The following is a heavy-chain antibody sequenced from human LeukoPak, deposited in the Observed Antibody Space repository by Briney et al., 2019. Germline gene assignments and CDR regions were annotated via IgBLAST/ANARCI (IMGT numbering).Heavy chain of an antibody. CDR1: GGSISSGDYY. J-gene: IGHJ5*02. CDR3: ARTPSFSYSSSWYNWFDP. D-gene: IGHD6-13*01. Sequence: SETLSLTCTVSGGSISSGDYYWSWIRQPPGTGLEWIGYIYYSGSTYYNPSLKSRVTISVDTSKNQFSLKLSSVTAADTAVYYCARTPSFSYSSSWYNWFDPWGQGTLVTVSS. CDR2: IYYSGST. V-gene: IGHV4-30-4*01.